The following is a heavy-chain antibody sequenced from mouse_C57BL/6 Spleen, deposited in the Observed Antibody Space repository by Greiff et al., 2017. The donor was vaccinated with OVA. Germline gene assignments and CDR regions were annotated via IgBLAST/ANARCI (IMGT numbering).Heavy chain of an antibody. V-gene: IGHV6-6*01. CDR2: IRNKANNHTT. CDR3: TRSYDYENWYFDV. J-gene: IGHJ1*03. D-gene: IGHD2-4*01. CDR1: GFTFSDAW. Sequence: EVKLEESGGGLVQPGGSMKLSCAASGFTFSDAWMDWVRQSPEKGLEWVAEIRNKANNHTTYYAESVKGRFTISRDDSKSSVYLQMNSLRAEDTGIYYCTRSYDYENWYFDVWGTGTTVTVSS.